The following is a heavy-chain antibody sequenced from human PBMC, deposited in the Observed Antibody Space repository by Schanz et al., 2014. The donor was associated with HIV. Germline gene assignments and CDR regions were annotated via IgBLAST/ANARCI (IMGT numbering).Heavy chain of an antibody. J-gene: IGHJ6*02. CDR3: ATYTAYNYYGVDA. D-gene: IGHD2-2*02. V-gene: IGHV1-2*06. CDR1: GDSFTNYV. CDR2: INANSGST. Sequence: QVQLVQSGAEVKKPGSSVKVSCKASGDSFTNYVISWVRQAPGQGLEWVGRINANSGSTESAQKLQRRVALTRDTSISTAYMELSGLRYDDTAIYYCATYTAYNYYGVDAWGQGTTVTVSS.